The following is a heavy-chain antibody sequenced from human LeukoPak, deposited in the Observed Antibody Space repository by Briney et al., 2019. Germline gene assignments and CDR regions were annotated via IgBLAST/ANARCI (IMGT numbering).Heavy chain of an antibody. V-gene: IGHV1-2*02. CDR2: INPNSGGT. CDR3: ARVKNYYDSSGYLYYFDY. D-gene: IGHD3-22*01. Sequence: GASVKVSCKASGYTFTGYFMHWVRQAPGQGLEWMGWINPNSGGTNYAQKFQGRVTMTRDTSISTAYMELSGLRSDDTAVYYCARVKNYYDSSGYLYYFDYWGQGTLVTVSS. CDR1: GYTFTGYF. J-gene: IGHJ4*02.